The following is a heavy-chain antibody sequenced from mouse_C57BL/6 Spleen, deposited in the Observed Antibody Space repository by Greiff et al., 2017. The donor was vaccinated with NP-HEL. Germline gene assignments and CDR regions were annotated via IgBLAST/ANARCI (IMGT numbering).Heavy chain of an antibody. CDR1: GYTFTDYY. V-gene: IGHV1-76*01. D-gene: IGHD2-5*01. J-gene: IGHJ4*01. Sequence: QVQLKQSGAELVRPGASVKLSCKASGYTFTDYYINWVKQRPGQGLEWIARIYPGSGNTYYNEKFKGKATLTAEKSSSTAYMQLSSLTSEDSAVYFCATYSNYYAMDYWGQGTSVTVSS. CDR3: ATYSNYYAMDY. CDR2: IYPGSGNT.